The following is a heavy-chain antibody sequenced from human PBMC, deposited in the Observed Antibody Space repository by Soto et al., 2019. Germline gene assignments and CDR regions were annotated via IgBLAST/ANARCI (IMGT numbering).Heavy chain of an antibody. D-gene: IGHD4-4*01. CDR1: GFSFSTFD. CDR3: GRDRLLRQSLNYAGFDV. Sequence: PGGSLRLSCAGSGFSFSTFDMHWVRQATGKSLEWVASVGKDGDIYYGGSLKGRFTISRDNGKNSLSLHMNSLRAEDTAVYYCGRDRLLRQSLNYAGFDVWGQGTTVTVSS. CDR2: VGKDGDI. J-gene: IGHJ6*02. V-gene: IGHV3-13*01.